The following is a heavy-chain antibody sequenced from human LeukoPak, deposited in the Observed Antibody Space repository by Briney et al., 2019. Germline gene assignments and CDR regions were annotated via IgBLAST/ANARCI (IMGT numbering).Heavy chain of an antibody. J-gene: IGHJ4*02. CDR2: FSCSGART. CDR3: AKDRAKFVLVTASTTGFDY. V-gene: IGHV3-23*01. CDR1: GFTFSSYA. Sequence: GGSLRLSCAASGFTFSSYAMSWVRQAPGKGLEWVAAFSCSGARTYYADSVKGRFTISRDNSKNTLFLEMNSLRVEDTAIYYCAKDRAKFVLVTASTTGFDYWGQGTLVTVSS. D-gene: IGHD2-21*02.